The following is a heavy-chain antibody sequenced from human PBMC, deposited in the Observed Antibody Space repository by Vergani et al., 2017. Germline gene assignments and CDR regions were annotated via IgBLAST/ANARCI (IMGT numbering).Heavy chain of an antibody. Sequence: EVQLLESGGGLVQPGGSLRLSCAASGFTFSSYAMSWVHQAPGKGLEWVSAISGSGGSTYYADSVKGRFTISRDNSKNKLYLQMNSLRAEDTAVYYCAIHRDGYFDYWGQGTLVTVSS. J-gene: IGHJ4*02. CDR2: ISGSGGST. CDR1: GFTFSSYA. V-gene: IGHV3-23*01. D-gene: IGHD5-24*01. CDR3: AIHRDGYFDY.